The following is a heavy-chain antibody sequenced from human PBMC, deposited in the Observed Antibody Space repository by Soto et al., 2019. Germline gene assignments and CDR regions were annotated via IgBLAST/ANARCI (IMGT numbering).Heavy chain of an antibody. J-gene: IGHJ4*02. CDR3: ANGDGFGEPADY. CDR2: ISSSGGST. CDR1: GFTFSSYA. D-gene: IGHD3-10*01. Sequence: EVQLLESGGGLVQPGGSLRLSCAASGFTFSSYAMSWVRQAPGKGLEWVSAISSSGGSTYYADSVKGRFTISRDNSKNTLYLQMNSLRAEDTAVYYCANGDGFGEPADYWGQGTLVTVSS. V-gene: IGHV3-23*01.